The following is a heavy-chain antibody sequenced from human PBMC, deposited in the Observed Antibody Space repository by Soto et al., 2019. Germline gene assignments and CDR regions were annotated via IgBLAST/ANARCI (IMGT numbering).Heavy chain of an antibody. Sequence: SVKVSCKASGGTFYTYTFSWVRQSPGQGLEWMGSITPVYPTTNYAEKFQGRLTVTADGSTNTAYMELNSLTSEDTAVYYCARIPRYSFPTSDDLDSWGQGTLVTVSS. V-gene: IGHV1-69*13. D-gene: IGHD5-18*01. J-gene: IGHJ4*02. CDR2: ITPVYPTT. CDR1: GGTFYTYT. CDR3: ARIPRYSFPTSDDLDS.